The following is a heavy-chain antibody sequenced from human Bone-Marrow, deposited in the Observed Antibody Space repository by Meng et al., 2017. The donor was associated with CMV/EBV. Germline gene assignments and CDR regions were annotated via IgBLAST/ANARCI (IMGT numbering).Heavy chain of an antibody. CDR1: GFTFSSSG. CDR3: AQQLVLEGGY. Sequence: GGSLRLSCAASGFTFSSSGMHWVRQAPGKGLEWVTFIRYDGGNKYYADSVKGRFTISRDNSKNTLYLQMNSLRAEDTAVYYCAQQLVLEGGYWGQGTLVTVSS. V-gene: IGHV3-30*02. D-gene: IGHD6-13*01. J-gene: IGHJ4*02. CDR2: IRYDGGNK.